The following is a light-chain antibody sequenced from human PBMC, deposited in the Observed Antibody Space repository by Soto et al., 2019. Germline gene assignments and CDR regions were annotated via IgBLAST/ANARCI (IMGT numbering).Light chain of an antibody. CDR2: GAS. J-gene: IGKJ4*01. V-gene: IGKV3-20*01. Sequence: EIVLTQSPGTLSLSPGERATLSCRASQTFRTNYLAWFQHKPGQAPSLLIYGASSRATGIPDRFSGSGSGTDFTLTINRLEPEDLAVYFCQQYSDSPLTFGGGTKVEIK. CDR1: QTFRTNY. CDR3: QQYSDSPLT.